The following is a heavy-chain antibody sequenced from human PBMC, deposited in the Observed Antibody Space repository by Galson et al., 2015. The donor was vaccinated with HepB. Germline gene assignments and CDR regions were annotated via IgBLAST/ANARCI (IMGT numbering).Heavy chain of an antibody. J-gene: IGHJ4*02. V-gene: IGHV3-30*18. CDR3: AKDNRPNMVQGVPEN. D-gene: IGHD3-10*01. CDR2: ISYDGSNK. CDR1: GFTFTTAR. Sequence: SLRLSCAASGFTFTTARMSWVRQAPGKGLEWVAIISYDGSNKYYADSVKGRMTISRDNSKNTMYLQVNSLRPEDTAVYYCAKDNRPNMVQGVPENWGQGTLVTVSS.